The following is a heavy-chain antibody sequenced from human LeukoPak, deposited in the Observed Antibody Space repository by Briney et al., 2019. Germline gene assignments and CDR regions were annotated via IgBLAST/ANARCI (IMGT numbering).Heavy chain of an antibody. Sequence: GGSLRLSCAASGFTFSSYSMNWVRQAPGKGLEWVSAISGSGGSTYYADSVKGRFTISRDNSKNTLYLQMNSLRAEDTAVYYCANSPAADYYYYGMDVWGQGTTVTVSS. D-gene: IGHD2-15*01. J-gene: IGHJ6*02. CDR1: GFTFSSYS. CDR2: ISGSGGST. CDR3: ANSPAADYYYYGMDV. V-gene: IGHV3-23*01.